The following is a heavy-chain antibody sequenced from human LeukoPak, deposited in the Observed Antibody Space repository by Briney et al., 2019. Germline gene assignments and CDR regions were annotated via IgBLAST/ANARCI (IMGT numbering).Heavy chain of an antibody. D-gene: IGHD2/OR15-2a*01. CDR2: IKEDGSEK. CDR1: SFLFRQYW. V-gene: IGHV3-7*04. J-gene: IGHJ6*02. Sequence: GGSLSLLCGLCSFLFRQYWMMGPRQAPGKGLEWVANIKEDGSEKYYVDSVKGRFTISRDNDKNSLYLQMNILRAEDTTVYYCARDFSRQGDALDVWGQGTTVTVSS. CDR3: ARDFSRQGDALDV.